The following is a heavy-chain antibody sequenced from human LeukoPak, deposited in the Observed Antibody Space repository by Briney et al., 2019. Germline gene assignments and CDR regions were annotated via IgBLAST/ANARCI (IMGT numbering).Heavy chain of an antibody. Sequence: GGSLSLSCAASGFTFSSYEMNWVRQAPGKGLEWVSYISSSGSTIYYADSVKGRFTISRDNAKNSLYLQMNSLRAGDTAVYYCARDSPGGMDVWGQGTTVTVSS. CDR3: ARDSPGGMDV. CDR1: GFTFSSYE. J-gene: IGHJ6*02. CDR2: ISSSGSTI. V-gene: IGHV3-48*03.